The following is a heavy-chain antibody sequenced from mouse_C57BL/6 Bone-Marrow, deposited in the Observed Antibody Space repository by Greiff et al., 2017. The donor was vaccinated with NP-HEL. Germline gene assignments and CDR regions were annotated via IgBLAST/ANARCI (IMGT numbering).Heavy chain of an antibody. V-gene: IGHV1-69*01. J-gene: IGHJ4*01. CDR3: ARFPSTMITGYAMDY. D-gene: IGHD2-4*01. Sequence: QVQLQQPGAELVMPGASVKLSCKASGYTFTSYWMHWVKQRPGQGLEWIGEIDPSDSYTNYNQKFKDKATLTVDKSSSTAYMQLSSLTSEDSAVYYCARFPSTMITGYAMDYWGQGTSVTVSS. CDR1: GYTFTSYW. CDR2: IDPSDSYT.